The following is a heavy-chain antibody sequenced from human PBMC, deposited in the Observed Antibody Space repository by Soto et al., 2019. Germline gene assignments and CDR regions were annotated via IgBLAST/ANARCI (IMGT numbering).Heavy chain of an antibody. CDR2: VYYRGRS. J-gene: IGHJ4*02. V-gene: IGHV4-39*01. Sequence: SETLSLTCTFSVVSVTNSSYYCGWIRQSPWKGLEWIGSVYYRGRSYSKSSVKSRVTISVDTSKNRFSLSLNSVTASDTAVYFCVSQRPTVPNQAHFDYWGPGALVTVSS. D-gene: IGHD6-25*01. CDR3: VSQRPTVPNQAHFDY. CDR1: VVSVTNSSYY.